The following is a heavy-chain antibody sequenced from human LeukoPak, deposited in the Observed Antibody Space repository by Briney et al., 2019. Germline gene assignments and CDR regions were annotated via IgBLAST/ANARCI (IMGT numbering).Heavy chain of an antibody. D-gene: IGHD1-26*01. CDR2: IIPILGIA. CDR1: GGTFSSYA. Sequence: SVKVSCKASGGTFSSYAISWVRQAPGQGLEWMGRIIPILGIANYAQKFQGRVTITADKSTSTAYMELSSLRSEDTAVYYCARVGDYHYYGMDVWGQGTTVTASS. V-gene: IGHV1-69*04. CDR3: ARVGDYHYYGMDV. J-gene: IGHJ6*02.